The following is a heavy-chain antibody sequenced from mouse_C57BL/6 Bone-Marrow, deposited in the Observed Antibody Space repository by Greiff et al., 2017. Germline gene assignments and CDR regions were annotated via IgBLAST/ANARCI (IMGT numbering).Heavy chain of an antibody. Sequence: QVHVKQSGAELVRPGTSVKVSCKASGYAFTNYLIEWVKQRPGQGLEWIGVINPGSGGTNYNEKFKGKATLTADKSSSTAYMQLSSLTSEDSAVYFCARSHYYGSSRDYWGQGTTLTVSS. V-gene: IGHV1-54*01. CDR2: INPGSGGT. CDR3: ARSHYYGSSRDY. J-gene: IGHJ2*01. CDR1: GYAFTNYL. D-gene: IGHD1-1*01.